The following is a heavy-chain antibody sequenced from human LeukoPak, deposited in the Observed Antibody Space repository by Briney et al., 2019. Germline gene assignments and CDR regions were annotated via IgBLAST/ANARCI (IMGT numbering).Heavy chain of an antibody. CDR3: AREEVRDYVPEVAFDI. CDR1: GYTFTSYA. CDR2: INTNTGNP. J-gene: IGHJ3*02. Sequence: ASVKVSCKASGYTFTSYAMNWVRQAPGQGLEWMGWINTNTGNPTYAQGFTGRFVFSLDTSVSTAYLQISSLKAEDTAVYYCAREEVRDYVPEVAFDIWGQGTMVTVSS. V-gene: IGHV7-4-1*02. D-gene: IGHD4-17*01.